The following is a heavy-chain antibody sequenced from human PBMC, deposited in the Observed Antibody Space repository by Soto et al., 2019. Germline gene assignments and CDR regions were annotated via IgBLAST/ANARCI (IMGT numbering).Heavy chain of an antibody. CDR1: GYTFSTYG. CDR2: NSGYNGRT. J-gene: IGHJ6*02. CDR3: ARDNRKELWVEGLNAMDV. Sequence: QIQLVQSGPDVKKPGASVKVSCKASGYTFSTYGLSWVRQAPGQGLEWMGWNSGYNGRTNYAQKFRGRVTLTTDTSASTAYMELRSLRPDDTAMYYCARDNRKELWVEGLNAMDVWGQGTTVTVSS. D-gene: IGHD3-10*01. V-gene: IGHV1-18*01.